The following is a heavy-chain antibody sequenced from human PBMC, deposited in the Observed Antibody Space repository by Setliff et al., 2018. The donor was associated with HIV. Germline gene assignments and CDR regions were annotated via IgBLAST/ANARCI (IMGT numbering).Heavy chain of an antibody. CDR1: GYSFTTYD. J-gene: IGHJ5*01. V-gene: IGHV1-8*01. CDR3: ARTDRDP. CDR2: MNPHSGKT. Sequence: ASVKVSCKASGYSFTTYDINWVRQATGQGLEWMGWMNPHSGKTGYAQEFQGRVTMTWDTSTSTAYMELSSLRSDDTAVYYCARTDRDPWGQGTLVTV.